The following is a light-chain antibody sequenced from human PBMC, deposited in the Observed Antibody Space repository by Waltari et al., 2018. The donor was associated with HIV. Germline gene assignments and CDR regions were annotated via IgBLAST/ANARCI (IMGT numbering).Light chain of an antibody. V-gene: IGKV2-28*01. Sequence: DIVMTQSPLSLPVTPGEPASISCRSSQSLLHTNGYNYLDWYLQQPGQSPQLLIYLGSNRAAGVPDRFSGSGSGTDVTLKISRVEAEDIGVYYCMQGLQTPGVTFGQGTRLDIK. J-gene: IGKJ5*01. CDR3: MQGLQTPGVT. CDR2: LGS. CDR1: QSLLHTNGYNY.